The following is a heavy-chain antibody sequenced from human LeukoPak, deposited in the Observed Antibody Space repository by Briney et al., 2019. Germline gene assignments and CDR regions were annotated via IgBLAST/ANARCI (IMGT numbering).Heavy chain of an antibody. CDR3: ARGVDILTGSNWFDP. D-gene: IGHD3-9*01. Sequence: GASVKVSCKASGYTFTGYYMHWVRQAPGQGLEWMGWINPNSGGTNYAQKFQGRVTMTRSTSISTAYMELSSLRSEDTAVYYCARGVDILTGSNWFDPWGQGTLVTVSS. CDR1: GYTFTGYY. J-gene: IGHJ5*02. CDR2: INPNSGGT. V-gene: IGHV1-2*02.